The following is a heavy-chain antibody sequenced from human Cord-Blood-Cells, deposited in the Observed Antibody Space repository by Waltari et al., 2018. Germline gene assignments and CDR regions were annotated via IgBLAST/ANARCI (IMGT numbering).Heavy chain of an antibody. CDR1: GFTVSRTY. CDR3: AKKRYFDY. Sequence: EVQLVASGGGLIQHGGSLRLSCAASGFTVSRTYMSWVRKAPGKGVEWVSVIYSGGSTYYADSVKGRFTISRDNYKNTLYLQMNSLRAEDTAVYYCAKKRYFDYWGQGTLVTVSS. J-gene: IGHJ4*02. V-gene: IGHV3-53*01. CDR2: IYSGGST.